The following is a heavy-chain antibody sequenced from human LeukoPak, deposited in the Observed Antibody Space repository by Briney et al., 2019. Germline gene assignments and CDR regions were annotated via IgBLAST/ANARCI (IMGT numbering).Heavy chain of an antibody. V-gene: IGHV4-61*02. CDR2: VYTSGST. CDR3: ASSGYSSSWAFDN. J-gene: IGHJ4*02. Sequence: SETLSLTCTVSGGSISISDYYWSWIRQPAGKGLEWIGRVYTSGSTNYNPSLKSRVTMSVDTTKNQFSLKLSSVTAADTAVYYCASSGYSSSWAFDNWGQGTLVTVSS. CDR1: GGSISISDYY. D-gene: IGHD6-13*01.